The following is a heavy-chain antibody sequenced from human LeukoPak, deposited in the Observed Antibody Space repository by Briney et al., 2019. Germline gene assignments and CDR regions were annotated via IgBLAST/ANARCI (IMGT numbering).Heavy chain of an antibody. Sequence: ASVKVSCKASGYTFTGYYMHWVRQAPGQGLEWMGWINPNSGGTNYAQKFQGRVTMTRDTSISTAYMELRSLRSDDTAVYYCARTKQSYGDYAYYYYYMDVWGKGTTVTVSS. CDR3: ARTKQSYGDYAYYYYYMDV. D-gene: IGHD4-17*01. CDR1: GYTFTGYY. CDR2: INPNSGGT. V-gene: IGHV1-2*02. J-gene: IGHJ6*03.